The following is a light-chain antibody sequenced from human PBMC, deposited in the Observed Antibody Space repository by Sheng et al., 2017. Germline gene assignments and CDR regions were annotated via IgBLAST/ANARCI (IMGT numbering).Light chain of an antibody. J-gene: IGLJ2*01. Sequence: SYELTQSPSVSVSPGQTASITCSGHKLGDKYVCWYQQKAGQSPVLVIFADTRRPSGTPQRFSGSNSGSTATLTITGTQAIDEADYYCQACDSSTDVVFGGGTKLTVL. CDR1: KLGDKY. CDR3: QACDSSTDVV. V-gene: IGLV3-1*01. CDR2: ADT.